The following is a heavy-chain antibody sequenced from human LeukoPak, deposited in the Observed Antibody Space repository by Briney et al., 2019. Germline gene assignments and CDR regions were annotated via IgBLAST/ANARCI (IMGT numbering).Heavy chain of an antibody. CDR1: GGSISSYY. CDR3: ARDRYYDSSGYYPDPTNWFDP. J-gene: IGHJ5*02. D-gene: IGHD3-22*01. Sequence: SETLSLTCTVSGGSISSYYWSWIRQPPGEGLEWIGYIYYSGSTNYNPSLKSRVTISVDTSKNQFSLKLSSVTAADTAVYYCARDRYYDSSGYYPDPTNWFDPWGQGTLVTVSS. CDR2: IYYSGST. V-gene: IGHV4-59*01.